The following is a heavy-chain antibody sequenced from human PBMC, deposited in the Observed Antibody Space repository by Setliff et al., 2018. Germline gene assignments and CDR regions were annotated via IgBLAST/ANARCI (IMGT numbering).Heavy chain of an antibody. J-gene: IGHJ5*01. D-gene: IGHD3-3*01. V-gene: IGHV4-34*01. Sequence: SETLSLTCAVYGGSFSTYYWIWIRQPPGKGLEWIGEINHSGTTYYNSSLRSRVSISTDTSKNEFSLRLSSVTAADTAVYYCVKPTWAGEVSSPFAFWFESWGQGTLVTVSS. CDR3: VKPTWAGEVSSPFAFWFES. CDR2: INHSGTT. CDR1: GGSFSTYY.